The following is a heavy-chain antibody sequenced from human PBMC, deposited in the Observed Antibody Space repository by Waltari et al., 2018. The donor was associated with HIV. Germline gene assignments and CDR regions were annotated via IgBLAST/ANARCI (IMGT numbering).Heavy chain of an antibody. CDR2: ISSSSSYI. Sequence: RLSCAASGFTFSSYSMNWVRQAPGKGLEWVSSISSSSSYIYYADSVKGRFTISRDNAKNSLYLQMNSLRAEDTAVYYCARDFDSGYDLYYYGMDVWGQGTTVTVSS. V-gene: IGHV3-21*01. J-gene: IGHJ6*02. D-gene: IGHD5-12*01. CDR1: GFTFSSYS. CDR3: ARDFDSGYDLYYYGMDV.